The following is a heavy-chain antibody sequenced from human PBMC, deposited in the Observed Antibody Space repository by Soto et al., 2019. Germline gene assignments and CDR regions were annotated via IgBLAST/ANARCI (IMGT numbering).Heavy chain of an antibody. Sequence: PXVSLRLSCAASGFTFSSYGMHWVRQAPGKGLEWVAVISYDGSNKYYADSVKGRFTISRDNSKNTLYLQMNGLRAEDTAVYYCASGRWGGFDYWGQGTLVTVSS. D-gene: IGHD3-10*01. CDR2: ISYDGSNK. CDR1: GFTFSSYG. CDR3: ASGRWGGFDY. V-gene: IGHV3-30*03. J-gene: IGHJ4*02.